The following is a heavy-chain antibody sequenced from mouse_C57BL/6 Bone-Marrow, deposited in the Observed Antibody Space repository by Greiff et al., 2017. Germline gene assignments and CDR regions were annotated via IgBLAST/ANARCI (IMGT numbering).Heavy chain of an antibody. CDR1: GFTFSSYA. CDR3: ARDLELYDY. CDR2: ISAGGSYT. V-gene: IGHV5-4*01. J-gene: IGHJ2*01. Sequence: EVLLVESGGGFVKPGGSLKLSCAASGFTFSSYAMSWVRQTPEKRLEWVATISAGGSYTYYPDNLKGRFTISRDNAKNNLYLQMSHLKSEDTAMYYCARDLELYDYGGQGTTLTVSS. D-gene: IGHD2-12*01.